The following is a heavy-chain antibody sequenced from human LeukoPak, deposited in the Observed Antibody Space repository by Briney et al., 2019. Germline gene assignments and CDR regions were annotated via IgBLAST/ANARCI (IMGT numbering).Heavy chain of an antibody. D-gene: IGHD7-27*01. Sequence: GGSLRLSCEASGFPFSNYYMTWVRQAPGKGLEWVASIRQDGSDTYYGDSVKGRFTVSRDNAKNSLFLEMNSLRGDDTAVYYCTRGENQFGGELGLDPWGQGTLVTVSS. CDR1: GFPFSNYY. J-gene: IGHJ5*02. CDR2: IRQDGSDT. V-gene: IGHV3-7*01. CDR3: TRGENQFGGELGLDP.